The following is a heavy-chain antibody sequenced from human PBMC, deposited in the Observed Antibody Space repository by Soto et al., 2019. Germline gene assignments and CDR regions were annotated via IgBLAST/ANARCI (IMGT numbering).Heavy chain of an antibody. CDR2: IKQDGSEK. CDR3: ARDPELLWFGELLSFFDY. Sequence: ESGGGLVQPGGSLRLSCAASGFTFSSYWMSWVRQAPGKGLEWVANIKQDGSEKYYVDSVKGRFTISRDNAKNSLYLQMNSLRAEDTAVYYCARDPELLWFGELLSFFDYWGQGTLVTVSS. D-gene: IGHD3-10*01. V-gene: IGHV3-7*01. J-gene: IGHJ4*02. CDR1: GFTFSSYW.